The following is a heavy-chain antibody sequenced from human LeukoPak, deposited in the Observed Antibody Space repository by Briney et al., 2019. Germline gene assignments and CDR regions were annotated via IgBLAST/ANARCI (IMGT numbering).Heavy chain of an antibody. J-gene: IGHJ3*02. D-gene: IGHD3-22*01. Sequence: GGSLRLSCAASGFTFSSYGIHWVRQAPGKGLEWVAVISYDGSNKYYAESVKGRFTISRDNSKNMLCLQINSLRAEDAAVYYCAKCSLSGYLFAALDIWGQGTMVSVSS. CDR1: GFTFSSYG. CDR3: AKCSLSGYLFAALDI. V-gene: IGHV3-30*18. CDR2: ISYDGSNK.